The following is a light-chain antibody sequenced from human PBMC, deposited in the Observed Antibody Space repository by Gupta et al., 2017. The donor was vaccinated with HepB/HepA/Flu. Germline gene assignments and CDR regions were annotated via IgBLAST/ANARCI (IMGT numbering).Light chain of an antibody. CDR1: NSNIGAGYD. CDR3: PFSASSINRGV. Sequence: QSALTQPPSVSGAPGQRVTISCTGSNSNIGAGYDVHWYQQLPVTAPKLLIYVYTNRPSGVPNRFSCSKADTSASPNIXVXQAEDEXYYYGPFSASSINRGVFGGGTKLTVL. CDR2: VYT. V-gene: IGLV1-40*01. J-gene: IGLJ3*02.